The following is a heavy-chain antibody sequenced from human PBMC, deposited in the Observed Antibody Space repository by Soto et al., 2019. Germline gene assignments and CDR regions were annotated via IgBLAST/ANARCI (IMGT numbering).Heavy chain of an antibody. CDR2: ISYDGSNK. J-gene: IGHJ6*02. Sequence: GGSLRLSYAASGFTFSSYGMHWVRQAPGKGLEWVAVISYDGSNKYYADSVKGRFTISRDNSKNTLYLQMNSLRAEDTAVYYCAKVWYSSSWYDLYYYGMDVWGQGTTVTVSS. CDR3: AKVWYSSSWYDLYYYGMDV. D-gene: IGHD6-13*01. V-gene: IGHV3-30*18. CDR1: GFTFSSYG.